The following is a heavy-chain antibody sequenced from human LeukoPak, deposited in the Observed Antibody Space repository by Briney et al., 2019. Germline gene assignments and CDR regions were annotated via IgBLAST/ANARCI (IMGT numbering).Heavy chain of an antibody. CDR3: AKIQSYYYGSGTYDYKYNWFDP. CDR2: ISGSGGGT. D-gene: IGHD3-10*01. Sequence: GSLRLSCAASGFTFSSYAMSWVRQAPGKGLEWVSAISGSGGGTYYADSVKGRFTMSRANSKNTRYLQMNSLRAEDTAVYYCAKIQSYYYGSGTYDYKYNWFDPWGQGTLVTVSS. V-gene: IGHV3-23*01. CDR1: GFTFSSYA. J-gene: IGHJ5*02.